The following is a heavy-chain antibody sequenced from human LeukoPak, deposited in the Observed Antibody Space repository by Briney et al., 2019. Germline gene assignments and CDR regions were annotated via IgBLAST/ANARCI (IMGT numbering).Heavy chain of an antibody. CDR3: ARDNTIFCLDP. D-gene: IGHD3-9*01. CDR1: GFTFSDYY. J-gene: IGHJ5*02. CDR2: ISGSGSTV. Sequence: GGSLRLSCAASGFTFSDYYMSWIRQAPGKGLEWVSYISGSGSTVYYAASVRGRFTISRDNAKNSLYLQMNSLRAEDTAVYYCARDNTIFCLDPWGQGTLVTVSS. V-gene: IGHV3-11*01.